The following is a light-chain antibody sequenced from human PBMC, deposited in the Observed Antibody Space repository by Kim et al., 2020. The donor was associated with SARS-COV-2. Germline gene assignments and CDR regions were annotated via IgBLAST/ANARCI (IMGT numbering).Light chain of an antibody. CDR2: DND. V-gene: IGLV1-51*01. J-gene: IGLJ2*01. Sequence: SVLTQPPSVSAAPGQKVTISCSGSSSNIGNNYVSWYQQLPGTAPKLLIYDNDKRPSGIPDRFSGSKSGTSATLGITGIQPGDEADYYCGTWDSSLSAAVFGGGTQLTVL. CDR1: SSNIGNNY. CDR3: GTWDSSLSAAV.